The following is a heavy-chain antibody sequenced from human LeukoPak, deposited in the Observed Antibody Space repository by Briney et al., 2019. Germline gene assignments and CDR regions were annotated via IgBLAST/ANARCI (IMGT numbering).Heavy chain of an antibody. J-gene: IGHJ6*02. Sequence: SETLSLTCTVSGGSISSYYWSWSRQPPGKGLEWIGDIYSSGSTNSTPSLKTRVPIPVDTSKNQFSLHLSSVTAADTAVYYCARHEVQLWRDYYYYGMDVWGQGTTVTVSS. CDR3: ARHEVQLWRDYYYYGMDV. CDR1: GGSISSYY. CDR2: IYSSGST. D-gene: IGHD5-18*01. V-gene: IGHV4-59*08.